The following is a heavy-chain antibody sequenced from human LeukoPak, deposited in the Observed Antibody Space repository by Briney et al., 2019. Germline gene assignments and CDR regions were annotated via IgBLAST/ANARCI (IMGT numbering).Heavy chain of an antibody. CDR2: IRSTSSHI. Sequence: GGSLRLSCAASGFAFSSYSMNWVRQAPGKGLGWVSSIRSTSSHIYYADSVKGRFTISRDNAKNSLYLQLNSLRVEDTAVYYCARDAYYDVSVYSDDAFDIWGQGTMVTVSS. D-gene: IGHD3-22*01. CDR3: ARDAYYDVSVYSDDAFDI. J-gene: IGHJ3*02. CDR1: GFAFSSYS. V-gene: IGHV3-21*04.